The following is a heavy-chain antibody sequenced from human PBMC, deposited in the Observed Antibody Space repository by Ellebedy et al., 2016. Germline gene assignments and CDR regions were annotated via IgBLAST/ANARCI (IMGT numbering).Heavy chain of an antibody. D-gene: IGHD2-2*01. Sequence: GESLKISCATSGFSFSEYYMSWIRQAPGKGLEWVAYIGGSGDGIYYADSVKGRFTISRDNAKNSLYLQMNSLKTEDTAVYYCYAAYGMDVWGQGTTVTVSS. J-gene: IGHJ6*02. CDR1: GFSFSEYY. CDR2: IGGSGDGI. V-gene: IGHV3-11*01. CDR3: YAAYGMDV.